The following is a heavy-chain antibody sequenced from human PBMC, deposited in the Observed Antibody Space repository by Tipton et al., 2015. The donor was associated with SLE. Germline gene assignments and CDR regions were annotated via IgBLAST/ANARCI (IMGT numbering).Heavy chain of an antibody. CDR2: INHSGST. J-gene: IGHJ5*02. CDR3: ARDVRAAGNYFDR. D-gene: IGHD6-13*01. V-gene: IGHV4-34*01. CDR1: GGSFSGYY. Sequence: LRLSCAVYGGSFSGYYWSWIRQPPGKGLEWIGEINHSGSTNYNPSLKSRVTISVDTSKNQFSLKLSSVTAADTAVYYCARDVRAAGNYFDRWGQGTLVTVSS.